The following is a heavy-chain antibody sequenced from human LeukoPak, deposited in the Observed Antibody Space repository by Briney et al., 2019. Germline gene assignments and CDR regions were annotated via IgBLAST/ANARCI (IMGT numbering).Heavy chain of an antibody. D-gene: IGHD6-13*01. CDR2: ISSSSSYI. Sequence: GGSLRLSCAASGFTFSSYSMNWVRQAPGKGLEWVSSISSSSSYIYYADSVKGRFTISRDNAKNSLYLQMNSLRAEDTALYYCATQRSAGQSIWFDPWGQGTLVTVSS. V-gene: IGHV3-21*04. CDR1: GFTFSSYS. J-gene: IGHJ5*02. CDR3: ATQRSAGQSIWFDP.